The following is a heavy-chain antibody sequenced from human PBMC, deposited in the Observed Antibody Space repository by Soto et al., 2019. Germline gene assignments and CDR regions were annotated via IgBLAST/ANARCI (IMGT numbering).Heavy chain of an antibody. CDR1: GFVFSSYS. CDR2: MSFVANSL. V-gene: IGHV3-30-3*01. D-gene: IGHD2-21*01. Sequence: GGSLRLSCAAPGFVFSSYSMHWVLQAQGRWLEWVAAMSFVANSLDSATSVKVRFKLSRDTSKKTCSLHNESRGDEDSCLYHGTSGRSMIANXDLEYGGQGSQVTVSS. J-gene: IGHJ4*02. CDR3: TSGRSMIANXDLEY.